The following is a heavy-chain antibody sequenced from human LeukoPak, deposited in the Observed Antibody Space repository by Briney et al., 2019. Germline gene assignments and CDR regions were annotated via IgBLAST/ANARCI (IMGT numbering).Heavy chain of an antibody. CDR1: GFTFTNAW. Sequence: GGSLRLSCAASGFTFTNAWMSWVRQVPGKGLEWVGRIQSKSDGGTTEYAAPVKGRFTISRDDSKNTLYLQMNSLKIEDTGVYYCTTPEPRDDSSGYPVNDAFDIWGQGTMVTVSS. J-gene: IGHJ3*02. CDR3: TTPEPRDDSSGYPVNDAFDI. V-gene: IGHV3-15*01. CDR2: IQSKSDGGTT. D-gene: IGHD3-22*01.